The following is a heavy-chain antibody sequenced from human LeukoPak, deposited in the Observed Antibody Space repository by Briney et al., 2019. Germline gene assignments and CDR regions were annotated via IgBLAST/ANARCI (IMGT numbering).Heavy chain of an antibody. J-gene: IGHJ5*02. V-gene: IGHV4-38-2*02. D-gene: IGHD6-13*01. CDR1: GYSISSGYF. CDR2: FYHSGST. CDR3: ARDPYSSSWYDADWFDP. Sequence: SETLSLTCTVSGYSISSGYFWGWIRQPPGKGLEWIGSFYHSGSTYYNPSLKSRVTISVDTSKNQFSLKLSSVTAADTAVYYCARDPYSSSWYDADWFDPWGQGTLVTVSS.